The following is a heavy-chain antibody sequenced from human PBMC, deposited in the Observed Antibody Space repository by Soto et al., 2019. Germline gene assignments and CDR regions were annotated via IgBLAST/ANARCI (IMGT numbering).Heavy chain of an antibody. CDR1: GFPFSSYS. D-gene: IGHD6-19*01. J-gene: IGHJ6*02. V-gene: IGHV3-21*01. Sequence: PGGSLRLSCAASGFPFSSYSMNWVRQAPGKGLEWVSSISSSSSYIYYADSVKGRFTISRDNAKNSLYLQMNSLRAEDTAVYYCARDRYIAVAGPNYYYYGMDVWGQGTTVTVS. CDR3: ARDRYIAVAGPNYYYYGMDV. CDR2: ISSSSSYI.